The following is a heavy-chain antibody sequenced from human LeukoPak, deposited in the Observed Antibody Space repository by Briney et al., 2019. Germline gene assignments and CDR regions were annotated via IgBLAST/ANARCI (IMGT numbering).Heavy chain of an antibody. CDR3: ARDRLTGTNDAFDI. CDR1: GGSISSGGYS. CDR2: IYHSGST. J-gene: IGHJ3*02. Sequence: SETLSLTCAVSGGSISSGGYSWSWIRQPPGKGLEWIGYIYHSGSTYYNPSLKSRVTISVDRSKNQFSLKLSSVTAADTAVYYCARDRLTGTNDAFDIWGQGTMVTVSS. V-gene: IGHV4-30-2*01. D-gene: IGHD1-7*01.